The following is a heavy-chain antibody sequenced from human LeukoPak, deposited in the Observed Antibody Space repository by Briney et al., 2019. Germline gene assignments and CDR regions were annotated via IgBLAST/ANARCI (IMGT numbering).Heavy chain of an antibody. D-gene: IGHD3-10*01. CDR3: AKLAKYFYGSETYYFFEH. CDR2: VSGGGGTT. CDR1: GFTFSSYA. J-gene: IGHJ4*02. V-gene: IGHV3-23*01. Sequence: GGSLRLSCAASGFTFSSYAMSWVRQAPGKGLEWVSTVSGGGGTTYYADSVKGRFTISRDNSKNTLFLQMNSLRVEDTAVYYCAKLAKYFYGSETYYFFEHWGQGTPVTASS.